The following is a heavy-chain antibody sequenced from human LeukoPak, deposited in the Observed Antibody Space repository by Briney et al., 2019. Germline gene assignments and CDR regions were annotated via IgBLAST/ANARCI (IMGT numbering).Heavy chain of an antibody. D-gene: IGHD1-7*01. CDR3: ARGPPWTGTNNDAFDI. V-gene: IGHV3-7*01. CDR1: GFTFSSYW. J-gene: IGHJ3*02. CDR2: IKQDGSEK. Sequence: GGSLRLSCAASGFTFSSYWMSWVRQAPGKGLEWVANIKQDGSEKYYVDSVKGRFTVSRDNAKNSLYLQMNSLRAEDTAVYYCARGPPWTGTNNDAFDIWGQGTMVTVSS.